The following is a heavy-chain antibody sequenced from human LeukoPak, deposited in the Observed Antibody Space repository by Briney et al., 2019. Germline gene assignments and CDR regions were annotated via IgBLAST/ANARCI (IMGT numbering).Heavy chain of an antibody. CDR3: ARDWRLWDSSGSLDY. CDR2: IYYSGST. D-gene: IGHD3-22*01. CDR1: GGSISSSSYY. V-gene: IGHV4-39*07. J-gene: IGHJ4*02. Sequence: PSETLSLTCTVSGGSISSSSYYWGWIRQPPGKGLEWIGSIYYSGSTYYNPSLKSRVTISVDTSKNQFSLKLSSVTAADTAVYYCARDWRLWDSSGSLDYWGQGTLVTVSS.